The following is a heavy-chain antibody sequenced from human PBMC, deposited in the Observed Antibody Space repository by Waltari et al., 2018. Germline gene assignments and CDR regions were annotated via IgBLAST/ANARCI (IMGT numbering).Heavy chain of an antibody. CDR1: GFTFDDYT. CDR3: AKGASSSWYLFDY. CDR2: ISWDGGST. J-gene: IGHJ4*02. Sequence: EVQLVESGGVVVQPGGSLRLSCAASGFTFDDYTMHWVRQAPGKGLECVSLISWDGGSTSYADSVKGRFTISRDNSKNSLYLQMNSLRTEDTALYYCAKGASSSWYLFDYWGQGTLVTVSS. V-gene: IGHV3-43*01. D-gene: IGHD6-13*01.